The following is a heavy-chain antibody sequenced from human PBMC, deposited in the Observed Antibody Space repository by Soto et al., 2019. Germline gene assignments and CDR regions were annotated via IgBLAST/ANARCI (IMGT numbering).Heavy chain of an antibody. V-gene: IGHV1-69*04. Sequence: SVKVSCKASGGTFSSYTISWVRQAPGQGLEWMGRIIPILGIANYAQKFQGRVTITADKSTSTAYMELSSLRSEDTAVYYCARDLLRSGYYWWFAPWGQGTLVTVSS. CDR2: IIPILGIA. CDR1: GGTFSSYT. CDR3: ARDLLRSGYYWWFAP. J-gene: IGHJ5*02. D-gene: IGHD3-3*01.